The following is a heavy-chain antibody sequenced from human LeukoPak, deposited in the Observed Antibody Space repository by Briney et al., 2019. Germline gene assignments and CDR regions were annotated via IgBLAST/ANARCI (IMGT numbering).Heavy chain of an antibody. CDR2: ISSSGSTI. V-gene: IGHV3-11*01. D-gene: IGHD6-6*01. Sequence: GGSLRLSCAASGFTFSDYYMSWIRQAPGKGLEWVSYISSSGSTIYYADSVKGRFTISRDNAKNSLYLQMNSLRAENTAVYYCARGIAARPKRRYNWFDPWGQGTLVTVSS. CDR3: ARGIAARPKRRYNWFDP. J-gene: IGHJ5*02. CDR1: GFTFSDYY.